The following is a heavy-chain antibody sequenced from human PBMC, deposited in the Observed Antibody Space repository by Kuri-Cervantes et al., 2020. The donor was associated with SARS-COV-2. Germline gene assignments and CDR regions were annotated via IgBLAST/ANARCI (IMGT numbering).Heavy chain of an antibody. CDR3: ARANSDARLDY. Sequence: SETLSLTCTVSGGSISSYYWGWIRQPPGKGLEWIGSIYHSGTTYYNPSLNSRVTISIDRSKNQFSLRLRSVTAADTAVYYCARANSDARLDYWGQGTLVTVSS. V-gene: IGHV4-39*07. J-gene: IGHJ4*02. CDR1: GGSISSYY. D-gene: IGHD3-16*01. CDR2: IYHSGTT.